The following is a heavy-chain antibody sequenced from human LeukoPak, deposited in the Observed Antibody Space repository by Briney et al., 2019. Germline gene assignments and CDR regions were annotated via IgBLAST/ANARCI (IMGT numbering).Heavy chain of an antibody. CDR2: ISSSSSYI. V-gene: IGHV3-21*01. CDR1: GFTFSSYS. D-gene: IGHD4-17*01. Sequence: GGSLRLSCAASGFTFSSYSMNWVRQAPGKGLEWVSSISSSSSYIYYADSVKGRFTISRDNSKNTLYLQMNSLRAEDTAVYYCARVDGDYDNNWFDPWGQGTLVTVSS. J-gene: IGHJ5*02. CDR3: ARVDGDYDNNWFDP.